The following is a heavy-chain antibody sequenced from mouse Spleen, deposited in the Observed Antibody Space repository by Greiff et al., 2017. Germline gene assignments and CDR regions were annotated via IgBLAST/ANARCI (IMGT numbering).Heavy chain of an antibody. Sequence: EVMLVESGGGLVKPGGSLKLSCAASGFTFSDYYMYWVRQTPEKRLEWVATISDGGSYTYYPDSVKGRFTISRDNAKNNLYLQMSSLKSEDTAMYYCARGGRRSLYYYAMDYWGQGTSVTVSS. J-gene: IGHJ4*01. CDR2: ISDGGSYT. CDR3: ARGGRRSLYYYAMDY. CDR1: GFTFSDYY. V-gene: IGHV5-4*02. D-gene: IGHD6-2*01.